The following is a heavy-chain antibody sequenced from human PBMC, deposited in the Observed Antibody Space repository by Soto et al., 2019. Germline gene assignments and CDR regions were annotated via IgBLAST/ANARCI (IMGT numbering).Heavy chain of an antibody. D-gene: IGHD2-2*01. V-gene: IGHV3-30*03. CDR2: ISYDGSNK. CDR1: GFTFSSYC. J-gene: IGHJ5*02. Sequence: GGSLRLSCAASGFTFSSYCMHWVRQAPGKGLEWVAVISYDGSNKYYADSVKGRFTISRDNSKNTLYLQMNSLRAEDTAVYYCARGDIVVVPAAMRNNWFDPWGQGTLVTVSS. CDR3: ARGDIVVVPAAMRNNWFDP.